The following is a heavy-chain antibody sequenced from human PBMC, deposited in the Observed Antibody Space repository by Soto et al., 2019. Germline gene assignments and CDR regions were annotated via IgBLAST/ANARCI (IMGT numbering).Heavy chain of an antibody. D-gene: IGHD3-9*01. CDR1: GFSFSSYW. Sequence: EVQLVESGGGLVQPGGSLRISCADSGFSFSSYWMHWVRQGPGKGLVWVARINTDGSSTNYADSVKGRFTISRDNAKNTRYLQMNSLRAEDTAVYYCARSPGGYYIDWGQGTMVTVSS. V-gene: IGHV3-74*01. CDR3: ARSPGGYYID. J-gene: IGHJ3*01. CDR2: INTDGSST.